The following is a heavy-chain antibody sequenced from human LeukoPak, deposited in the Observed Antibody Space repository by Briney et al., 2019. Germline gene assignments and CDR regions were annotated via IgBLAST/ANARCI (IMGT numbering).Heavy chain of an antibody. Sequence: SQTLSLTRPVSLGSISRGGYYWRCIRHHPGKGLEWIGYIYYSGSNYYNPSLKSRVTISVDTSKNQFSLKVSSVTAADTAVYYFARDRDSYGYFDYWGQGTLVTVSS. CDR2: IYYSGSN. CDR3: ARDRDSYGYFDY. V-gene: IGHV4-31*03. J-gene: IGHJ4*02. CDR1: LGSISRGGYY. D-gene: IGHD5-18*01.